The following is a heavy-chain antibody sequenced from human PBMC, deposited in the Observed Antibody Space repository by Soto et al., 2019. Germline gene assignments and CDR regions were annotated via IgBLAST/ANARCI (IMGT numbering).Heavy chain of an antibody. CDR1: VGSFSCYY. Sequence: TLSLTCAVYVGSFSCYYWSWIRQPPGKGLEWIGEINHSGSTNYNPSLKSRVTISVDTSKNQFSLKLSSVTAADTAVYYCARGPFWSGYYTPRTYYYYGMDVWGQGTTVTVSS. CDR3: ARGPFWSGYYTPRTYYYYGMDV. V-gene: IGHV4-34*01. CDR2: INHSGST. D-gene: IGHD3-3*01. J-gene: IGHJ6*02.